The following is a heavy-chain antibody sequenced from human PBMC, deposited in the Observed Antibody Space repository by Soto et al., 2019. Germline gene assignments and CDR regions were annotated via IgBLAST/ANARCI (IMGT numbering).Heavy chain of an antibody. CDR1: GFTFSSYG. D-gene: IGHD6-13*01. Sequence: PGGSLRLSCAASGFTFSSYGMHWVRQAPGKGLEWVAVIWYDGSNKYYADSVKGRFTISRDNSKNTLYLQMNSLRAEDTAVYYCARDTNIAAPPFYGMDVWGQGTTVTVSS. V-gene: IGHV3-33*01. CDR3: ARDTNIAAPPFYGMDV. J-gene: IGHJ6*02. CDR2: IWYDGSNK.